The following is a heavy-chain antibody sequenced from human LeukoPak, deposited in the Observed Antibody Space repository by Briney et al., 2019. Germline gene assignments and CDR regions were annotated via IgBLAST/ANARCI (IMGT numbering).Heavy chain of an antibody. J-gene: IGHJ3*02. V-gene: IGHV3-30*03. CDR2: VASDGRNK. D-gene: IGHD5-12*01. CDR1: GFIFSTSD. Sequence: GRSLRLSCAASGFIFSTSDMHWLRQAPGKGLEWVAHVASDGRNKYYADSVQGRFTGSRDNSKNTLYLQMNSLRAEDTAVYYCARLSGYEKGYVFDIWGQGTMVTVSS. CDR3: ARLSGYEKGYVFDI.